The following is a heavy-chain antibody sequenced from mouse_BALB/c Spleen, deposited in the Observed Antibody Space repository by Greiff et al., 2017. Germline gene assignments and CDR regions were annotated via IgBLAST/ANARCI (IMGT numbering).Heavy chain of an antibody. CDR2: IYPGDGDT. D-gene: IGHD1-1*01. Sequence: QVQLKQSGAELARPGASVKLSCKASGYTFTSYWMQWVKQRPGQGLEWIGAIYPGDGDTRYTQKFKGKVTLTADKSSSTAYMQLSSLASEDSAVYYCARKTVGYFDVWGAGTTVTVSS. V-gene: IGHV1-87*01. J-gene: IGHJ1*01. CDR3: ARKTVGYFDV. CDR1: GYTFTSYW.